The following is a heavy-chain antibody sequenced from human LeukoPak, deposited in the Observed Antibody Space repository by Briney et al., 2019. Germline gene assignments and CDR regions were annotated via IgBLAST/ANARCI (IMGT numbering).Heavy chain of an antibody. D-gene: IGHD3-16*01. CDR3: AKDVLGYEPTAGTGDY. J-gene: IGHJ4*02. CDR2: ISGSGGST. Sequence: GGSLRLSCAASGFTFSSYAMSWVRQAPGKGLEWVSAISGSGGSTYYADSVKGRFTISRDNSKNTLYLQMNSLRAEDTAVYYCAKDVLGYEPTAGTGDYWGQGTLVTVSS. V-gene: IGHV3-23*01. CDR1: GFTFSSYA.